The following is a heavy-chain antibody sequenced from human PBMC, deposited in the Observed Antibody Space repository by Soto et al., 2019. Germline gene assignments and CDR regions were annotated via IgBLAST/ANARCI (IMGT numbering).Heavy chain of an antibody. V-gene: IGHV1-69*02. CDR2: INPIVSMS. CDR3: AASYGSGYRAFDY. J-gene: IGHJ4*02. CDR1: GDTFSFYT. D-gene: IGHD3-10*01. Sequence: QVQLVQSGTEVKKPGSSVKVSCKASGDTFSFYTINWVRQAPGLGLEWVGRINPIVSMSNYAQKFKGRVTITADKSTRTAYMELRSLRSDYTAMYFCAASYGSGYRAFDYWGQGALVVVSS.